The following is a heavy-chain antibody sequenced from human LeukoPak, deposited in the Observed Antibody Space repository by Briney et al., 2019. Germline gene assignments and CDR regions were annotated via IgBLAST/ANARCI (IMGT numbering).Heavy chain of an antibody. CDR1: GGSISSSSYY. J-gene: IGHJ4*02. D-gene: IGHD5-18*01. Sequence: PSETLSLTCPVSGGSISSSSYYWGWIRQPPGKGLEWIGSIYYSGSTYYNPSLKCRVPISVATSKSQFSLKLSSVTAADTAVYSCAREIGPRQLHLWGSACDYWGQGTLVTVSS. CDR2: IYYSGST. V-gene: IGHV4-39*07. CDR3: AREIGPRQLHLWGSACDY.